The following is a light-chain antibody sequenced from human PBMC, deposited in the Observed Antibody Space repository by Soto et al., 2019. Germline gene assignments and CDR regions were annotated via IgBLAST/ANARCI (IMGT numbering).Light chain of an antibody. CDR3: QQYFTWPLT. V-gene: IGKV3-20*01. CDR2: GVS. J-gene: IGKJ4*01. Sequence: EVVLTQSPGTLSLSPGESATLSCRASQSVSSNYLAWYQQKPGQAPRLLIYGVSTRATGIPDRFSGSGSGTDFSLTISRLEPEDFALYYCQQYFTWPLTFGGGTKVEIK. CDR1: QSVSSNY.